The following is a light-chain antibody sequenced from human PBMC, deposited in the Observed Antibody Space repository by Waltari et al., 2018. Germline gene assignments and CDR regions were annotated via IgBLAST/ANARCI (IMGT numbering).Light chain of an antibody. V-gene: IGKV3-15*01. CDR2: DAS. CDR1: RAIANN. J-gene: IGKJ2*01. Sequence: EIVMTQSPATLSVSPGEAATLSCRDSRAIANNLAWYQQKPGQARRLLIYDASTRATGIPARFSGSWSGTEFTLTITSLQSEDSAVYFCQQFNTGYSFGQGTKLEIK. CDR3: QQFNTGYS.